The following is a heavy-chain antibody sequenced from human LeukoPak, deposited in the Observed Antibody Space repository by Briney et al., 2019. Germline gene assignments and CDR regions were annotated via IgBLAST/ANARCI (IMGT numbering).Heavy chain of an antibody. Sequence: ASVKVSCKASGYTFTGYYMHWVRQAPGQGLEWMGWINPNSGGTNYAQKFQGWVTMTRDTSISTAYMELSRLRSDDTAVYYCARTTGTTIIDFDYWGQGTLVTVSS. J-gene: IGHJ4*02. D-gene: IGHD1-1*01. CDR1: GYTFTGYY. CDR3: ARTTGTTIIDFDY. CDR2: INPNSGGT. V-gene: IGHV1-2*04.